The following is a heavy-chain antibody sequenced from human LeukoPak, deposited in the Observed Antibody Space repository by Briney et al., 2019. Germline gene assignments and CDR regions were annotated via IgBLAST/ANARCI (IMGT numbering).Heavy chain of an antibody. Sequence: PSETLSLTCTVSGGSIGSSSYYWGWIRQPPGKGLEWIGSIYYSGSTYYNPSLKSRVTISVDTSKNQFPLKLSSVTAADTAVYYCATQGYYDFWSGYYNYYYYYMDVWGKGTTVTVSS. D-gene: IGHD3-3*01. CDR1: GGSIGSSSYY. CDR2: IYYSGST. J-gene: IGHJ6*03. CDR3: ATQGYYDFWSGYYNYYYYYMDV. V-gene: IGHV4-39*01.